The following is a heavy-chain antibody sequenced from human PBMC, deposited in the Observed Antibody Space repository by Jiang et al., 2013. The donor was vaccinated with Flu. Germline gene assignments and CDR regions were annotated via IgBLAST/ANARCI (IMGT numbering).Heavy chain of an antibody. CDR3: ARGGSGSYYHPGSYFDY. CDR1: GYSFTTYW. J-gene: IGHJ4*02. CDR2: IYPGDSET. D-gene: IGHD3-10*01. V-gene: IGHV5-51*01. Sequence: GAEVKKPGESLKISCKGSGYSFTTYWIGWVRQMPGKGLEWMGIIYPGDSETRYSPSFQGQVTISADKSINTAYLQWSSLKASDTAMYYCARGGSGSYYHPGSYFDYWGQGTLVTVSS.